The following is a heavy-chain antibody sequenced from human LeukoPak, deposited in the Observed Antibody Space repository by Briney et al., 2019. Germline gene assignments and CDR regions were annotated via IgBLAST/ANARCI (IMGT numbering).Heavy chain of an antibody. Sequence: PGGSLRLSCAASGFTVSSNYMSWVRQAPGEELEWVSVIYSGGSTYYADSVKGRFTISRANSKNTLYLQMNSLRAEDTAVYYCARDSHSMRYGMDVWGQGTTVTVSS. V-gene: IGHV3-66*02. CDR2: IYSGGST. CDR1: GFTVSSNY. J-gene: IGHJ6*02. D-gene: IGHD2/OR15-2a*01. CDR3: ARDSHSMRYGMDV.